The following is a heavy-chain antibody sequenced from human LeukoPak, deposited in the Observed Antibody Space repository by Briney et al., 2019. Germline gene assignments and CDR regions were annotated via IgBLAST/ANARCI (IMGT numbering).Heavy chain of an antibody. CDR3: AARGYSYGYDFDY. CDR2: ISGSGGST. V-gene: IGHV3-23*01. CDR1: GFTFSSYA. D-gene: IGHD5-18*01. J-gene: IGHJ4*02. Sequence: GGSLRLSCAASGFTFSSYAMSWVRQAPGKGLEWVSAISGSGGSTYYADSVKGRFTISRDNSKNTLYLQTNSLRAEDTAVYYCAARGYSYGYDFDYWGQGTLVTVSS.